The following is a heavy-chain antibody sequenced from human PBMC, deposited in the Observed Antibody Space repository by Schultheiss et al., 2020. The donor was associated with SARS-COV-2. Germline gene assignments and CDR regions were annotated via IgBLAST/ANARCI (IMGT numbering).Heavy chain of an antibody. CDR1: GDSISSYY. CDR2: IFYSGST. D-gene: IGHD4-17*01. CDR3: ARASTETLALPDDY. V-gene: IGHV4-59*01. Sequence: SQTLPLTCTVSGDSISSYYWSWIRQSPGKKLEWIGYIFYSGSTDYNPSLKSRVTISVDTSKKNFSLKLRSVTDADTALYYCARASTETLALPDDYWGQGTLVTGSS. J-gene: IGHJ4*02.